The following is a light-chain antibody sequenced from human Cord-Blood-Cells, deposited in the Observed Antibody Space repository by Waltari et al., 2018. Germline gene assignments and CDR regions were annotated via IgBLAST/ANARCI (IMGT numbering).Light chain of an antibody. CDR3: QQSYSTPPT. V-gene: IGKV1-39*01. CDR1: QSISSY. Sequence: IQMTQSPSSLSASGGDRVTITCRASQSISSYLNWYQQKPGKAPKLLIYAASSLQSGVPSRFSGSGSGTDFTLTISSLQPEDFATYDCQQSYSTPPTFGQGTKVEIK. J-gene: IGKJ1*01. CDR2: AAS.